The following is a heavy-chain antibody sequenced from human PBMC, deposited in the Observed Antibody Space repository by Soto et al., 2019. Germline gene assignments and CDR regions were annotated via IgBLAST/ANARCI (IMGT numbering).Heavy chain of an antibody. V-gene: IGHV3-23*01. CDR3: AKDADNSNYGASDV. Sequence: EGQLLASGGGLVQPGGSLRVSCAASGFTFSSFAMSWVRQAPGKELEWVAAVSDSGSDTDYADSVKGRFTISRDNSENTVHLRMNSLGAEDTAVYYCAKDADNSNYGASDVWGRGTMVIVSS. J-gene: IGHJ3*01. CDR2: VSDSGSDT. D-gene: IGHD4-4*01. CDR1: GFTFSSFA.